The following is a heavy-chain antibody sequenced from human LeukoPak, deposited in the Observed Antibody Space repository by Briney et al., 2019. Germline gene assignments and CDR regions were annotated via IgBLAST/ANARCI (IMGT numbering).Heavy chain of an antibody. V-gene: IGHV3-21*01. CDR3: ARGNSDYDHDY. Sequence: GGSLRLSCAASGFTFSRYSMNWVRQAPGKGLEWVSSISTTSRYIYYADSVQGRFTVTRDNAKNSLSLQTNSLRADDTAVYYCARGNSDYDHDYWGQGTLVTVSS. D-gene: IGHD5-12*01. J-gene: IGHJ4*02. CDR2: ISTTSRYI. CDR1: GFTFSRYS.